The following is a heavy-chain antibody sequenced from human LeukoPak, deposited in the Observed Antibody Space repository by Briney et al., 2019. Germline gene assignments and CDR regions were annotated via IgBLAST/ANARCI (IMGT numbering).Heavy chain of an antibody. D-gene: IGHD2-2*01. CDR3: ARSSRARNDAFDI. CDR1: GYSFTSYG. J-gene: IGHJ3*02. V-gene: IGHV1-8*01. CDR2: MNPNIGKT. Sequence: ASVKVSCKASGYSFTSYGIAWVRQAPGQGLEWMGWMNPNIGKTGYAQKFQGRVTMTRNTSITTAYMDLSSLRSEDTAVYYCARSSRARNDAFDIWGQGTMVTVSS.